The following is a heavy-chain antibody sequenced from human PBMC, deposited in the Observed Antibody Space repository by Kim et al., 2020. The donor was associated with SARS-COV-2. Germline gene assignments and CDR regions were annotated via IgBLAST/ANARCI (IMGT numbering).Heavy chain of an antibody. D-gene: IGHD6-13*01. J-gene: IGHJ6*02. V-gene: IGHV3-7*03. Sequence: GGSLRLSCAASGFTFSSYWMSWVRQAPGKGLEWVANIKQDGSEKYYVDSVKGRFTISRDNAKNSLYLQMNSLRAEDTAVYYCARVQYSSSWYLGGYYYYYYGMDVWGQGTTVTVSS. CDR2: IKQDGSEK. CDR3: ARVQYSSSWYLGGYYYYYYGMDV. CDR1: GFTFSSYW.